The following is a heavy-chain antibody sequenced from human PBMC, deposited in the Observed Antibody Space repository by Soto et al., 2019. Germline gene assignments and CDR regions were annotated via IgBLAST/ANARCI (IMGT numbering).Heavy chain of an antibody. Sequence: ASLRLSCAASVFDVSTSAMTWVGQAPGQGLEWVSSISFTGGTTYYADSVKGRFTISRDNSKNTLYLQMTSLRAEDTAIYFCAKEWAGDAFDIWGQGTMVTVSS. V-gene: IGHV3-23*01. CDR2: ISFTGGTT. CDR3: AKEWAGDAFDI. CDR1: VFDVSTSA. J-gene: IGHJ3*02. D-gene: IGHD6-19*01.